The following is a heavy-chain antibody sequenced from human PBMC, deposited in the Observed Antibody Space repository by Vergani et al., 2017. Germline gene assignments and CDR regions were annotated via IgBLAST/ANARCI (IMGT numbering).Heavy chain of an antibody. D-gene: IGHD3-3*01. V-gene: IGHV4-4*07. CDR1: FDSIRNLY. Sequence: QVQLQESGPGLVKSSETLSLTCSVSFDSIRNLYCNWIRQPPGKGLEWIGRNYTNGSTNYNPSRKSRVTMSVDTSKNQFSLKLSSVTAADTAVYYCARGTIDDFHHWYYYYMDVWGKGTTVTVSS. J-gene: IGHJ6*03. CDR3: ARGTIDDFHHWYYYYMDV. CDR2: NYTNGST.